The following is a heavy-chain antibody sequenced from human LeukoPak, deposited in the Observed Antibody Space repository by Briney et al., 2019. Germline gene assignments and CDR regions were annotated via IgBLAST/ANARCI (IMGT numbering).Heavy chain of an antibody. CDR3: ARGLRYFDWLSTGGWFDP. CDR2: ISAYNGNT. J-gene: IGHJ5*02. D-gene: IGHD3-9*01. V-gene: IGHV1-18*01. CDR1: GYTFTSYG. Sequence: GASVKVSCKASGYTFTSYGISWVRQAPGQGLEWMGWISAYNGNTNYAQKLQGRVTMTTDTSTSTAYMELRSLRSDDTAVYYCARGLRYFDWLSTGGWFDPWGQGTLVTVSS.